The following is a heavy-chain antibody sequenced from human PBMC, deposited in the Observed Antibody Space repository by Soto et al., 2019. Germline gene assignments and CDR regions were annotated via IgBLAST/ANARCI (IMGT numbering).Heavy chain of an antibody. CDR2: ISAYNGNT. V-gene: IGHV1-18*01. J-gene: IGHJ4*02. CDR1: CCTFTSFG. CDR3: ARDNEAVAGASPFDY. Sequence: ASVKVSCQAFCCTFTSFGIRWGRQAPGQGLEWMGWISAYNGNTNYAQKLQGRVTMTTDTSTSTAYMELRSLRSDDTAVYYCARDNEAVAGASPFDYWGQGTLVTVSS. D-gene: IGHD6-19*01.